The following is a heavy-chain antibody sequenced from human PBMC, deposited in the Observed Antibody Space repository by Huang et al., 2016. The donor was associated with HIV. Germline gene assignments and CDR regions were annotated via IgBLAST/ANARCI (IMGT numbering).Heavy chain of an antibody. V-gene: IGHV3-30*02. J-gene: IGHJ4*02. CDR3: AKGGAGYHNGPEY. CDR1: GFTFRTFG. D-gene: IGHD2-8*01. Sequence: QVRLVESGGGGVQPGGSLAPSCEASGFTFRTFGMPWVRQGPGKWVEWVAQTRFDGNKKVYEESLKGRFTILRENSKNTVYLEMNSLTGEDTAMYFCAKGGAGYHNGPEYWGQGTQVIVS. CDR2: TRFDGNKK.